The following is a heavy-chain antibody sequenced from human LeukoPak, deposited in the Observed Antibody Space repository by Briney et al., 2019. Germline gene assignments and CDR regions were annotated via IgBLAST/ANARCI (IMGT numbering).Heavy chain of an antibody. Sequence: GGSLRLSCAASGFTFSNYWMSWVRQAPGKGLEWVSFISGMSSTIYYADSVKGRFTISRDNSKNTLYLQMNSLRAEDTAVYYCAKDRAAGQYYYYYYGMDVWGQGTTVTVSS. D-gene: IGHD2-15*01. J-gene: IGHJ6*02. V-gene: IGHV3-48*01. CDR2: ISGMSSTI. CDR3: AKDRAAGQYYYYYYGMDV. CDR1: GFTFSNYW.